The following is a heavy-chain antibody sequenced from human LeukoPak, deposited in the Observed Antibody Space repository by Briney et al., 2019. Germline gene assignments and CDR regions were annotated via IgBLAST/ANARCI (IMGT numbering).Heavy chain of an antibody. Sequence: PGGSLRLSCAASGFTFDDYGMSWVRQAPGKGLEWVSGINWNGGSTGYADSVKGRFTISRGNAKNSLYLQMNSLRAEDTALYYCARGLGDYVAYYMDVWGKGTTVTVSS. CDR2: INWNGGST. CDR3: ARGLGDYVAYYMDV. CDR1: GFTFDDYG. D-gene: IGHD3-16*01. J-gene: IGHJ6*03. V-gene: IGHV3-20*04.